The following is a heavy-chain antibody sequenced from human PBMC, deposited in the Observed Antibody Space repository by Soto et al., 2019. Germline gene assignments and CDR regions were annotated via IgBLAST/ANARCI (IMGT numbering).Heavy chain of an antibody. Sequence: ETLSLTCTVSGGSISSYYWSWIRQPPGKGLEWVSVIYTGGSTYYADSVKGRFTFSRDNSKNTLYLQMNSLRAEDTAVYYCARAYGGNPALFDPWGQGTLVTVSS. CDR1: GGSISSYY. CDR3: ARAYGGNPALFDP. V-gene: IGHV3-53*01. CDR2: IYTGGST. D-gene: IGHD4-17*01. J-gene: IGHJ5*02.